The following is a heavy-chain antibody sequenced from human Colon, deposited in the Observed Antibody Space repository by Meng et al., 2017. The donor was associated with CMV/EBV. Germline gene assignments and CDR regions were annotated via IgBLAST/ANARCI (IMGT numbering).Heavy chain of an antibody. CDR1: GGSFSGYY. Sequence: QVHLRVWGPGLLKPSETLSLTCAVYGGSFSGYYWGWIRQPPGKGLEWIGEINHSGSTNYNPSLKSRVTISVDTSKNQFSLKLSSVTAADTAVYYCARGLYGSGRHQIDYWGQGTLVTVSS. J-gene: IGHJ4*02. D-gene: IGHD3-10*01. CDR2: INHSGST. V-gene: IGHV4-34*02. CDR3: ARGLYGSGRHQIDY.